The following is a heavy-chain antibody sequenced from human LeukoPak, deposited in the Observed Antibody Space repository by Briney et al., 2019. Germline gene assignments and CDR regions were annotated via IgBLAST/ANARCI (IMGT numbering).Heavy chain of an antibody. CDR2: ISGSGGST. CDR1: GFTFSSYA. Sequence: PGGSLRLSCAASGFTFSSYAMSWVRQAPGKGLEWVSAISGSGGSTYYADSVKGRFTISRDNSKNTLYLQMNSLRAEDTAVYYCAKFFYDYVWGSYYDTWGQGTLVTVSS. CDR3: AKFFYDYVWGSYYDT. V-gene: IGHV3-23*01. D-gene: IGHD3-16*01. J-gene: IGHJ4*02.